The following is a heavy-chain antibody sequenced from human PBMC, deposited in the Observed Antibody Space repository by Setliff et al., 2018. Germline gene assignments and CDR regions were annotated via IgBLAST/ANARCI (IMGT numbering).Heavy chain of an antibody. Sequence: GASVQVSCKASGYSFSTYAMSWIRRAPGQGLEWMGWINTNTGNPSYAQGFTGRFVFSLDTSVSTAYLQISSLKPEDTAMYYCARASRFATIVWKGDYYMDVWGKGTTVTVSS. CDR3: ARASRFATIVWKGDYYMDV. J-gene: IGHJ6*03. D-gene: IGHD3-16*02. V-gene: IGHV7-4-1*02. CDR2: INTNTGNP. CDR1: GYSFSTYA.